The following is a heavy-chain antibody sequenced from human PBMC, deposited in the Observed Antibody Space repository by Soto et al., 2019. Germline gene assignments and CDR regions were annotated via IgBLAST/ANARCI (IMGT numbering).Heavy chain of an antibody. J-gene: IGHJ5*02. V-gene: IGHV4-30-2*01. Sequence: SATLSLTCAVSGGSISSGNSYSWSWIRQPPWKGLEWIGSISHTGSTSYNPSLKGRVTMSVDKSKTQFSLKLSSVPAADMAVYYCARAVAPYLGTWFDPWGQGTLVTVSS. CDR1: GGSISSGNSYS. CDR2: ISHTGST. CDR3: ARAVAPYLGTWFDP. D-gene: IGHD3-16*01.